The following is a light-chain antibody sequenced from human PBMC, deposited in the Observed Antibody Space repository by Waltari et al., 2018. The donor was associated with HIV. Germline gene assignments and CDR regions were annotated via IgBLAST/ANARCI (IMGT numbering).Light chain of an antibody. J-gene: IGLJ2*01. CDR2: EGS. V-gene: IGLV2-8*01. Sequence: QSALTQPPSASGSPGQSVTISCPGTSRDVGAYKYVSWYHQHPGKAPNLVICEGSKRPSGVPDRFSGSKSGNTASLTVSGLQAEDEADYYCTSYGGSNNVLFGGGTKLTVL. CDR1: SRDVGAYKY. CDR3: TSYGGSNNVL.